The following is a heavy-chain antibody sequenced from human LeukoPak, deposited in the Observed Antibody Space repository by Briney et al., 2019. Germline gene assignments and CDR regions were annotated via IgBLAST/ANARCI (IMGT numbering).Heavy chain of an antibody. CDR1: GFTFSSYA. CDR3: ARVFDYYYGMDV. J-gene: IGHJ6*02. CDR2: ISSSGSTI. Sequence: GGSLRLSCVASGFTFSSYAMSWIRQAPGKGLEWVSYISSSGSTIYYADSVKGRFTISRDNAKNSLYLQMNSLRAEDTAVYYCARVFDYYYGMDVWGQGTTVTVSS. V-gene: IGHV3-11*01.